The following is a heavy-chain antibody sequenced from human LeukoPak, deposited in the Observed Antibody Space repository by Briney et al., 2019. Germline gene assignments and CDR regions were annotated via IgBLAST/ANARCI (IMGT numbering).Heavy chain of an antibody. V-gene: IGHV3-21*01. Sequence: GGSLRLSCSASGFTFSSYTMNWVRQAPGKGLEWVSSIDPSSTYIYHADSVKGRLTISRDNAKNSLYLQMNSLRVEDTAVYYCVREHYYDTRGYYYIPLDYWGHGTLVTVSS. CDR1: GFTFSSYT. CDR2: IDPSSTYI. J-gene: IGHJ4*01. CDR3: VREHYYDTRGYYYIPLDY. D-gene: IGHD3-22*01.